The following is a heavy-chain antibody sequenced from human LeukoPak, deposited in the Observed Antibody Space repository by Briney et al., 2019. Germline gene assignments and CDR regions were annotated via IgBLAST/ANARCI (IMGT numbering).Heavy chain of an antibody. Sequence: PGGSLRLSCAASGFTFSSYWMHWVRQAPGKGLVWVSRINSDGSSTSYADSVKGRFTISRDNAKNTLYLQMNSLRAEDTALYYCARDATLGDFFDYWGQGTLVTVSS. CDR3: ARDATLGDFFDY. D-gene: IGHD2-21*01. CDR1: GFTFSSYW. V-gene: IGHV3-74*01. CDR2: INSDGSST. J-gene: IGHJ4*02.